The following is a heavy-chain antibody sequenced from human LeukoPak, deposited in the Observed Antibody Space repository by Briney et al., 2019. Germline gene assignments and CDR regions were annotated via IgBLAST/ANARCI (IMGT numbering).Heavy chain of an antibody. V-gene: IGHV4-39*01. D-gene: IGHD2-2*01. CDR1: GGSISSSSYY. CDR2: IYYSGST. Sequence: SETLSLTCTVSGGSISSSSYYWGWIRQPPGKGLEWIGSIYYSGSTYYNPSLKSRVTISVDTSKNQFSLKLSSVTAADTAVYYCATTIVVVPAARYGENGGNSSYYYYYYMDVWGKGTTVTVSS. CDR3: ATTIVVVPAARYGENGGNSSYYYYYYMDV. J-gene: IGHJ6*03.